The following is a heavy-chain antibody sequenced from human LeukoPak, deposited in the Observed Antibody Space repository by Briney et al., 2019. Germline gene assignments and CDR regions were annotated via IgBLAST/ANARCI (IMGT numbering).Heavy chain of an antibody. D-gene: IGHD5-24*01. V-gene: IGHV1-69*04. CDR1: GGTFSSYA. Sequence: SVKVSCKASGGTFSSYAISWVRQAPGQGLEWMGRIIPILGIANYAQKFQGRVTITADKSTSTAYMELSSLRSEDTAVYYCARDFSRDGYNVWGQGTLVTVSS. J-gene: IGHJ4*02. CDR2: IIPILGIA. CDR3: ARDFSRDGYNV.